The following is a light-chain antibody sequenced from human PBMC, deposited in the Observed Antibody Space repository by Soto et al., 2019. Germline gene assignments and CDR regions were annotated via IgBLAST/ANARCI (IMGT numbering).Light chain of an antibody. CDR3: CSYTGTYTWV. V-gene: IGLV2-11*01. CDR1: GSDVGGYNY. Sequence: ALTQPRSVSGSPGQSVTISCTGTGSDVGGYNYVSWYQQYPGKAPKFVIYDVNKRPSGVPDRFSGSKSGNTASLTISGLQAEDEADYYCCSYTGTYTWVFGGGTKVTVL. CDR2: DVN. J-gene: IGLJ3*02.